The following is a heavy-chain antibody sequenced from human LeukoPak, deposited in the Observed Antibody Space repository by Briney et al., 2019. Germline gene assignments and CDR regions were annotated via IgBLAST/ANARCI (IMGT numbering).Heavy chain of an antibody. CDR1: SGSIFSSNW. Sequence: PSETLSLTCAVSSGSIFSSNWWSWVRQPPGKGLEWIGQIFHSGSTSYSPSLKSRVTISVDKSKNQFSLRLSSVTAADTAVYYCARVTGYMIEDYFDYWGQGTLITVSS. D-gene: IGHD3-22*01. V-gene: IGHV4-4*02. CDR2: IFHSGST. CDR3: ARVTGYMIEDYFDY. J-gene: IGHJ4*02.